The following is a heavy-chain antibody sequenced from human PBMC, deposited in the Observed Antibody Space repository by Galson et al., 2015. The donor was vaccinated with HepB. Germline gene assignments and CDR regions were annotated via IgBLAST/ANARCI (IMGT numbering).Heavy chain of an antibody. CDR1: GYTFTSYG. CDR3: ARFAAAGTYYYYGMDV. J-gene: IGHJ6*02. CDR2: ISAYNGNT. V-gene: IGHV1-18*04. Sequence: SVKVSCKASGYTFTSYGISWVRQAPGQGLEWMGWISAYNGNTNYAQKLQGRVTMTTDTSTSAAYMELRSLRSDDTAVYYCARFAAAGTYYYYGMDVWGQGTTVTVSS. D-gene: IGHD6-13*01.